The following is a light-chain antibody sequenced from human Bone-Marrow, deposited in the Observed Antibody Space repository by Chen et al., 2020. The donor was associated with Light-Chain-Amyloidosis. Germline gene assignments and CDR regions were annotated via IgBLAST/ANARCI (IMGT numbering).Light chain of an antibody. V-gene: IGLV3-25*03. J-gene: IGLJ2*01. CDR2: RDT. CDR3: QSADSNGTSEVI. CDR1: DLPTKY. Sequence: SYELTQPPSVSVSPGQTARITCSGDDLPTKYAYWYQQKPGQAPVLVIHRDTERPTGISERFSGSSSGTTATLTISGVQAEDAAENPCQSADSNGTSEVIFGGGTKLTVL.